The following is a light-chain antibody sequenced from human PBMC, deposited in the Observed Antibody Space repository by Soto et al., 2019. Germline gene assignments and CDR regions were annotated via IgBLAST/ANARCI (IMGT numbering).Light chain of an antibody. V-gene: IGKV1-6*01. CDR3: LQDYHYPLT. CDR2: AES. CDR1: QGIRNA. J-gene: IGKJ4*01. Sequence: IQMTHAPSSLSASVVARVTITCRASQGIRNALGWYQQKPGKAPKLLIYAESSLQSGVPSRFSGSGAGTDFTLTISRLQPEDFATYYCLQDYHYPLTFGGGTKVEIK.